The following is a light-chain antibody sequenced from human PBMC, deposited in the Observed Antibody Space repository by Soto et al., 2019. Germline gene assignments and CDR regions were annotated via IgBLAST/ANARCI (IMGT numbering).Light chain of an antibody. J-gene: IGKJ1*01. CDR3: QQYNSYWP. CDR1: QSISSW. V-gene: IGKV1-5*01. CDR2: DAS. Sequence: DIQMTQSPSTLPASVGDRVTSTCRASQSISSWLAWYQQKPGKAPKLLIYDASSLESGVPSRFSGSGSGTEFTLTISSLQPDDFATYYCQQYNSYWPFCQGTKVDIK.